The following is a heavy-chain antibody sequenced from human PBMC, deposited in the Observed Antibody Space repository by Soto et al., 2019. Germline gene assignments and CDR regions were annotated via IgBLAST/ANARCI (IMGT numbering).Heavy chain of an antibody. CDR1: GFTFSSHA. CDR2: ISYDGINK. D-gene: IGHD2-21*01. V-gene: IGHV3-30*18. Sequence: GGALRLSCAASGFTFSSHAMSWVRQAPGKGLEWVAVISYDGINKGYADSVEGRLTISRDNSKNTLYLQLDSLRIDDTGIYYCAKDGGGGYQHPKYYYYGLDVWGQGTTVTVSS. J-gene: IGHJ6*02. CDR3: AKDGGGGYQHPKYYYYGLDV.